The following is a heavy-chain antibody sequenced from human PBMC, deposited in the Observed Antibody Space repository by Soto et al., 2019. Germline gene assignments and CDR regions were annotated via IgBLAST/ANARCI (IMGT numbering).Heavy chain of an antibody. CDR1: GGSISSSSYY. Sequence: SETLSLTCTVSGGSISSSSYYWGWIRQPPGKGLEWIGSIYYSGSTYYNPSLKSRVTISVDTSKNQFSLKLSSVTAADTAVYYCARAYGSGRDGMDVWGQGTTVTVSS. V-gene: IGHV4-39*07. CDR2: IYYSGST. CDR3: ARAYGSGRDGMDV. J-gene: IGHJ6*02. D-gene: IGHD3-10*01.